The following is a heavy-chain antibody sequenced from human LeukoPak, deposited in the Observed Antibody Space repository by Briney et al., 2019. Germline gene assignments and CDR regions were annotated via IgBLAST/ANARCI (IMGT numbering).Heavy chain of an antibody. J-gene: IGHJ4*02. V-gene: IGHV3-23*01. CDR1: GFSFSSYA. D-gene: IGHD3-3*01. Sequence: GGSLRLSCAASGFSFSSYAMSWVRQAPGKGLEWVSAISGSGGGTYYADSVKGRFTISRDNSKNTLYLQMNSPRAEDTAVYYCAKDTIFGVVNFDYWGQGTLVTVSS. CDR2: ISGSGGGT. CDR3: AKDTIFGVVNFDY.